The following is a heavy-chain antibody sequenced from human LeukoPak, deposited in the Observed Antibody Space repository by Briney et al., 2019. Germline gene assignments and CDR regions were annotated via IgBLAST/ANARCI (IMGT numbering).Heavy chain of an antibody. CDR1: GYTFTGYY. CDR2: INPNSGGT. CDR3: AQGGSMVRGVNNWFDP. V-gene: IGHV1-2*02. Sequence: GASVKVSCKASGYTFTGYYMHWVRQAPGQGLEWMGWINPNSGGTNYAQKFQGRVTMTRDTSISTAYMELSRLRSDDTAVYYCAQGGSMVRGVNNWFDPWGQGTLVTVSS. D-gene: IGHD3-10*01. J-gene: IGHJ5*02.